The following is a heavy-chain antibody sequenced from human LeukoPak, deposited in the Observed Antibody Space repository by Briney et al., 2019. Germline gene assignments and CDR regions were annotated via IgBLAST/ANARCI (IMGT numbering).Heavy chain of an antibody. D-gene: IGHD2-15*01. CDR3: ASEASCSGDRCYLQMVAS. CDR2: IDTNSGAT. J-gene: IGHJ5*02. V-gene: IGHV1-2*02. CDR1: GYSFTAYY. Sequence: GASVSVTCKVSGYSFTAYYMHWVRQAPGQGLEWMGWIDTNSGATKYAQKFQGKFTITRDTSIGTAYMELRSLMSDDTAIYYCASEASCSGDRCYLQMVASWRQGTVVTVSS.